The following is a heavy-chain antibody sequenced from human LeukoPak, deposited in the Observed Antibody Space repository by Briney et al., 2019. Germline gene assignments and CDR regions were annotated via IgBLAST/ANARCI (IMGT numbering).Heavy chain of an antibody. CDR3: ARDLKDFWSGYYVS. V-gene: IGHV3-48*03. J-gene: IGHJ5*02. CDR1: GFTFSSYE. CDR2: ISSSGSTI. Sequence: GGSLRLSCAASGFTFSSYEMNWVRQAPGKGLEWVSYISSSGSTIYYADSVKGRFTISRDNAKNSLYLQMNSLRAEDTAVYYCARDLKDFWSGYYVSWGQGTLVTVSS. D-gene: IGHD3-3*01.